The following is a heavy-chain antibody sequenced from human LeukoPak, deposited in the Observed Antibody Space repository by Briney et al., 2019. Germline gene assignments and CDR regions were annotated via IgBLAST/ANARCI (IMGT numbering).Heavy chain of an antibody. CDR2: VSDDGDDK. Sequence: GRSLRLSCATSGFTFSSYAMHWVRQAPGKGLEWVAIVSDDGDDKYYADSVKGRFTISRDNSKNTLYLQMNSLRAEDTAVYYCARVPFSEPQYYYYYYMDVWGKGTTVTVSS. CDR3: ARVPFSEPQYYYYYYMDV. CDR1: GFTFSSYA. V-gene: IGHV3-30-3*01. D-gene: IGHD1-14*01. J-gene: IGHJ6*03.